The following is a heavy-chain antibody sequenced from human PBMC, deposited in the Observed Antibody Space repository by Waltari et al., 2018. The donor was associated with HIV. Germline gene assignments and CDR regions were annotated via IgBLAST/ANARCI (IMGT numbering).Heavy chain of an antibody. J-gene: IGHJ5*02. CDR2: IYYSGST. D-gene: IGHD2-15*01. V-gene: IGHV4-59*01. CDR1: GGSISSYY. Sequence: QVQLQESGPGLVKPSETLSLTCTVSGGSISSYYWSWIRQPPGKGLEWIGYIYYSGSTNYNPSLQSRVTISVDTSKNQFSLKLSSVTAADTAVYYCAREKGVYCSGGSCQGWFDPWGQGTLVTVSS. CDR3: AREKGVYCSGGSCQGWFDP.